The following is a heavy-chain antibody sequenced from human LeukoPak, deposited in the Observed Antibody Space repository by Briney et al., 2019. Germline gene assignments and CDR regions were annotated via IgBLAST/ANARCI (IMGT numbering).Heavy chain of an antibody. CDR1: GGSISSYC. CDR2: IYTSGST. J-gene: IGHJ4*02. Sequence: SETLSLTCTASGGSISSYCWSWIRQPPGKGLEWIWRIYTSGSTNYNDSLKSRVTISVDKSKNQFYLKLSSVTAADTAVYYCARDLTMVRGVIPFYYWGQGTLVAVAS. V-gene: IGHV4-4*07. D-gene: IGHD3-10*01. CDR3: ARDLTMVRGVIPFYY.